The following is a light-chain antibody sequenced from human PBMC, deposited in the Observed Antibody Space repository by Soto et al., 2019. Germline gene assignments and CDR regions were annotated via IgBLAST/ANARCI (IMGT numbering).Light chain of an antibody. V-gene: IGKV3-15*01. CDR2: GAS. Sequence: EIVMTQSPATLSVSPGERATLSCRASQSVSINLAWYQQKPGQAPRLLIYGASTRATGIPARFSGSGSGTEFTLTISSMQSEDFAVYYCQHYGSSGTFGQGTKVDIK. CDR1: QSVSIN. CDR3: QHYGSSGT. J-gene: IGKJ1*01.